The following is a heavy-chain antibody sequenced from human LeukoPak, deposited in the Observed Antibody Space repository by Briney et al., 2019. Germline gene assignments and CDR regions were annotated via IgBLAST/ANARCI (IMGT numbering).Heavy chain of an antibody. CDR3: ACLTGYHGVIPS. V-gene: IGHV1-69*05. J-gene: IGHJ5*02. CDR2: IIPIFGTP. CDR1: GGTFSTYA. Sequence: ASVKVSCKASGGTFSTYAMSWVRQAPGQGLEWMGGIIPIFGTPNYAQKFRGRVTITTDESTSTAYMELRSLRSDDTAVYYCACLTGYHGVIPSWGQGTLVTVSS. D-gene: IGHD3-9*01.